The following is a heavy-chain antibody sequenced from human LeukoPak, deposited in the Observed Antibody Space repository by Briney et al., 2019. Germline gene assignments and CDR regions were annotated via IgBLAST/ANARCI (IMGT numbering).Heavy chain of an antibody. CDR1: GFTFSNYN. J-gene: IGHJ4*02. Sequence: VGSLRLSCADSGFTFSNYNMNWVRQAPGKAMEWVSSITSSGTYTFYADSVKGRFTISRDNARNTLYLEMNNLRVEDTAVYYCARRASAIFDYWGPGTLVTVSS. CDR3: ARRASAIFDY. V-gene: IGHV3-21*01. D-gene: IGHD1-26*01. CDR2: ITSSGTYT.